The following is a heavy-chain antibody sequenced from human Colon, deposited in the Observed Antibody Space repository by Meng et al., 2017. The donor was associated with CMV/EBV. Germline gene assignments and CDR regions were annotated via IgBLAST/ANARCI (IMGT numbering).Heavy chain of an antibody. CDR2: INHRGST. Sequence: SETLSLTCTVSGGSVSSGSYYWTWIRQAPGKGLEWIGEINHRGSTYYNSSLKSRVTISGDTSKNQVSLKVTSVTVADTAVYYCARGRYCIGTSCQPRKYYFGMDVWGQGTTVTVSS. J-gene: IGHJ6*02. CDR1: GGSVSSGSYY. D-gene: IGHD2-2*01. V-gene: IGHV4-39*07. CDR3: ARGRYCIGTSCQPRKYYFGMDV.